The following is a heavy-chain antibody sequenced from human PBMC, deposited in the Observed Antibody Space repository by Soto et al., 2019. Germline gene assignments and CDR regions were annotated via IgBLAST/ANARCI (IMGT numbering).Heavy chain of an antibody. CDR3: ARESSGIAVANYYYYYMDV. D-gene: IGHD6-19*01. CDR2: ISAYNGNT. Sequence: QVPLVQSGAEVKKPGASVKVSCKASGYTFTSYGISWVRQAPGQGLEWMGWISAYNGNTNYAQKLQGRVTMTTDTSTSTAYMELRSLRSDDTAVYYCARESSGIAVANYYYYYMDVWGKGTTVTVSS. CDR1: GYTFTSYG. V-gene: IGHV1-18*01. J-gene: IGHJ6*03.